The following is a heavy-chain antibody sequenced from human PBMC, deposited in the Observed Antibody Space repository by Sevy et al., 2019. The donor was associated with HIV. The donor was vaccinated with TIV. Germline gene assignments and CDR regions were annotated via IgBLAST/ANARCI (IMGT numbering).Heavy chain of an antibody. CDR2: ISSSSSII. CDR3: ARSPPRGRYFDTGYGMDV. D-gene: IGHD3-9*01. J-gene: IGHJ6*02. CDR1: GFTFSSYS. Sequence: GGSLRLSCAASGFTFSSYSMNWVRQAPGKGLEWVSYISSSSSIIYYADSVKGRFTISRDNAKNSLYLKMNSLRDEDTAVYYCARSPPRGRYFDTGYGMDVWGQGTTVTVSS. V-gene: IGHV3-48*02.